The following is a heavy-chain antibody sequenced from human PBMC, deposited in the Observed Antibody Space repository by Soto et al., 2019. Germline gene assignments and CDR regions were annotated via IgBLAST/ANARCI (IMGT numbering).Heavy chain of an antibody. J-gene: IGHJ6*01. CDR3: ARDEVGGGSQQSSGYYYYGMDD. Sequence: QVQLVESGGGVVQPGRSLRLSCAASGFTFSSYGMHWVRQAPGKGLEWVAVIWYDGSNKYYADLVKVRFTISRDNSKNTLDLQMSSLIDEDTAVYSCARDEVGGGSQQSSGYYYYGMDDW. D-gene: IGHD3-16*01. CDR2: IWYDGSNK. V-gene: IGHV3-33*01. CDR1: GFTFSSYG.